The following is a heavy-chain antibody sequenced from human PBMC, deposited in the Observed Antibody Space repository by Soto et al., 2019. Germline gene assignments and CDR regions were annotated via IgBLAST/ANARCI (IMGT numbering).Heavy chain of an antibody. D-gene: IGHD1-26*01. Sequence: LSLTCTVSGGSISSGENFWNWIRQSPGKGLEWIGYIHHSGSTYYNPSLKSRLTISVDTSKNQISLKLNSVTAADTAVYYCARDTGTYPYYFDYWGQGTLVTVSS. CDR1: GGSISSGENF. J-gene: IGHJ4*02. CDR2: IHHSGST. CDR3: ARDTGTYPYYFDY. V-gene: IGHV4-30-4*01.